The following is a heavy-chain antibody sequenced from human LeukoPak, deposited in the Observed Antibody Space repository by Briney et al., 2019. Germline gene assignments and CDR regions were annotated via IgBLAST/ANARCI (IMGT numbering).Heavy chain of an antibody. CDR3: AKAGPYYFDY. J-gene: IGHJ4*02. CDR1: GFTFSTYS. V-gene: IGHV3-23*01. Sequence: PGGSLRLSCVASGFTFSTYSMSWVRQAPGKGLEWVSGISPTGGATYYADSVKGRFTISRDNSKNTLFLQMNSPRAEDTAVYYCAKAGPYYFDYWGQGTLVTVSS. CDR2: ISPTGGAT.